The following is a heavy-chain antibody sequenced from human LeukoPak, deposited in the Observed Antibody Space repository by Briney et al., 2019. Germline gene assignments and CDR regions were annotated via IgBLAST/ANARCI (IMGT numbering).Heavy chain of an antibody. J-gene: IGHJ4*02. CDR1: EYSFATYL. CDR3: ASEYCSGGNCYFDY. V-gene: IGHV5-51*01. CDR2: IFPGDSDT. Sequence: KSGESLKISCKGSEYSFATYLIGWVRQMPGQGLEWMGIIFPGDSDTRYSPSFQGQVTISADKSISTAYLQWSSLKASDTAIYYCASEYCSGGNCYFDYWGQGTLVTVSS. D-gene: IGHD2-15*01.